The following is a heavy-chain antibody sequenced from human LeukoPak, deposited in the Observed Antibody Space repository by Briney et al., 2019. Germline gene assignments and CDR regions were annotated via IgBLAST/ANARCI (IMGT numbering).Heavy chain of an antibody. CDR2: ISGSGGST. Sequence: GGSLRLSCAASGFTFSSYAMSWVRQAPGKGLEWVSAISGSGGSTYYADSVKGRFTISRDNSKNTLYLRMNSLRAEDTAVYYCAKDRNPGTAVWYFDLWGRGTLVTVSS. CDR3: AKDRNPGTAVWYFDL. J-gene: IGHJ2*01. V-gene: IGHV3-23*01. D-gene: IGHD3-10*01. CDR1: GFTFSSYA.